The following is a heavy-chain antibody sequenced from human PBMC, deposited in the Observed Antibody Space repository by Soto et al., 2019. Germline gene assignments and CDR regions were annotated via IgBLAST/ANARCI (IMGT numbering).Heavy chain of an antibody. CDR2: ISSSSSYI. J-gene: IGHJ4*02. CDR1: GFTFSSYS. CDR3: ARDRAGGNLLLYYFDY. Sequence: GGSLRLSCAASGFTFSSYSMNWVRQAPGKGLEWVSSISSSSSYIYYADSVKGRFTISRDNAKNSLYLQMNSLRAEDTAVYYCARDRAGGNLLLYYFDYWGQRTLVTVSS. V-gene: IGHV3-21*01. D-gene: IGHD2-21*02.